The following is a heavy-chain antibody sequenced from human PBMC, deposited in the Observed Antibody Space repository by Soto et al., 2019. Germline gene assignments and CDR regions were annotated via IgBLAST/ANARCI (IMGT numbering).Heavy chain of an antibody. CDR1: GGSISSGGYY. D-gene: IGHD3-22*01. J-gene: IGHJ6*02. V-gene: IGHV4-31*03. CDR2: IYYSGST. CDR3: ARELYYYDSSGYYNYYYGMYV. Sequence: QVQLQESGPGLVKPSQTLSLTCTVSGGSISSGGYYWSWIRQHPGKGLEWIGYIYYSGSTYYNPSLKSRVTISVDTSKNQFSLKLSSVTAADTAVYYCARELYYYDSSGYYNYYYGMYVWGQGTTVTVSS.